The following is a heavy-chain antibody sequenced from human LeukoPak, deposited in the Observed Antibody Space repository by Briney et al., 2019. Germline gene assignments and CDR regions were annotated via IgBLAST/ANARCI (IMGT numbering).Heavy chain of an antibody. D-gene: IGHD3-10*01. Sequence: ASVKVSCKASGYTFTGYYMHWVRQAPGQGLEWMGWINPNSGGTNYAQKFQGRVTMTRDTSISTAYMELSRLRSDDTAVYYCARDFGVYYGSGPSRDYWGQGTLVTVSS. V-gene: IGHV1-2*02. CDR2: INPNSGGT. CDR1: GYTFTGYY. CDR3: ARDFGVYYGSGPSRDY. J-gene: IGHJ4*02.